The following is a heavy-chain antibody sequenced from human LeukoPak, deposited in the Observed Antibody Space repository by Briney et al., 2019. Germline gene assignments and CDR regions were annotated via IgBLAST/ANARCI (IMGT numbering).Heavy chain of an antibody. CDR2: IYSGGNT. CDR1: GFTFSSYA. D-gene: IGHD1-26*01. J-gene: IGHJ4*02. V-gene: IGHV3-53*01. CDR3: ARVVSGKFYVYYLDY. Sequence: PGGSLRLSCAASGFTFSSYAMHWVRQAPGKGLEWVSVIYSGGNTYYADSVKGRFTISRDNSKNMLYLQMNSLRAEDTAVYYCARVVSGKFYVYYLDYWGQGTLVTVSS.